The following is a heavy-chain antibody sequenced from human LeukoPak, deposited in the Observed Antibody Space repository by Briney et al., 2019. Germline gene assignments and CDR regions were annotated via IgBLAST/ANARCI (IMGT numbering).Heavy chain of an antibody. D-gene: IGHD1-7*01. J-gene: IGHJ4*02. CDR1: GGTFSSYA. V-gene: IGHV1-69*13. CDR2: IIPIFGTA. CDR3: ITGTTTVFDY. Sequence: SVKVSCKASGGTFSSYAISWVRQAPGQGLEWMGGIIPIFGTANYAQKFQGRVTITADESTSTAYMELSSLRSEDTAVYFCITGTTTVFDYWGQGTLVTVSS.